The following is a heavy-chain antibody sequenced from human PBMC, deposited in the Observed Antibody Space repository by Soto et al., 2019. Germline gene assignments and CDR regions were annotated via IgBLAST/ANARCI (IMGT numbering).Heavy chain of an antibody. J-gene: IGHJ4*02. D-gene: IGHD5-18*01. V-gene: IGHV4-31*03. CDR2: IYYSGSS. Sequence: SETLSLTCTVSGDSIRGGDHYWTWLRQHPGKGLEWIGYIYYSGSSHYSPSLKSRVSMSVDTSTNEFSLKVTSVTAADTAVYFCARLYSYGYYYFDSWGQGXQVTVSS. CDR1: GDSIRGGDHY. CDR3: ARLYSYGYYYFDS.